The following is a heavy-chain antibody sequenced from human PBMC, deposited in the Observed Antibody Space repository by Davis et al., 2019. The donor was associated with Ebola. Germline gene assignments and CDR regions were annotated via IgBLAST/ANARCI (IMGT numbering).Heavy chain of an antibody. V-gene: IGHV3-7*03. Sequence: GGSLRLSCAASGFTFSSYAMSWVRQAPGKGLEWVANIKQDGSEKYYVDSVKGRFTISRDNAKNSLYLQMNSLRAEDTALYYCATLDYGDAPYWGQGTLVTVSS. CDR1: GFTFSSYA. J-gene: IGHJ4*02. CDR2: IKQDGSEK. CDR3: ATLDYGDAPY. D-gene: IGHD4-17*01.